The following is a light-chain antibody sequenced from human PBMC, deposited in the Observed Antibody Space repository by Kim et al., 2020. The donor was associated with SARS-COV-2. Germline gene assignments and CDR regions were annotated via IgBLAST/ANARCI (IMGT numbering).Light chain of an antibody. J-gene: IGLJ3*02. CDR3: QTWGTGIRV. Sequence: ASVKLTCTMGSGNSSYAIAWHQQQPEKGPRYLMKLNSDGSHSKGDGIPDRFSGSSSGAERYLTIPSLQSEDEADYYCQTWGTGIRVFGGGTQLNVL. V-gene: IGLV4-69*01. CDR1: SGNSSYA. CDR2: LNSDGSH.